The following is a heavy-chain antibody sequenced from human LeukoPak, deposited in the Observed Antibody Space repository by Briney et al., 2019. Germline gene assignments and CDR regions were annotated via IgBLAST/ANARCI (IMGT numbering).Heavy chain of an antibody. J-gene: IGHJ4*02. CDR1: GFSFSVFW. CDR2: IKTDGSIT. CDR3: ARDPGAVAGRKGWNYFDY. Sequence: GGSLRLSCAASGFSFSVFWMHWVRQVPGKGPVWVSRIKTDGSITDYADSVKGRFTISRDNAKNTLYLQMNSLRAEDTAVYYCARDPGAVAGRKGWNYFDYWGRGTLVTVSS. D-gene: IGHD6-19*01. V-gene: IGHV3-74*01.